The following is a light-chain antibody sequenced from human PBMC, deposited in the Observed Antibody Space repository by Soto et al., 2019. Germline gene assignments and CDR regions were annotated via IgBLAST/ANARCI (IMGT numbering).Light chain of an antibody. V-gene: IGLV2-14*03. CDR3: FSSTTSSPPHVL. CDR2: DVS. CDR1: NSDVGGDKY. J-gene: IGLJ2*01. Sequence: QSALTQPASVSGSPGQSITISCTGSNSDVGGDKYVSWYQQHPGKAPKLLIYDVSDRPSGISHRFSGSKSANTASLTIFGLQTEDEADYYCFSSTTSSPPHVLFGGGTKLTV.